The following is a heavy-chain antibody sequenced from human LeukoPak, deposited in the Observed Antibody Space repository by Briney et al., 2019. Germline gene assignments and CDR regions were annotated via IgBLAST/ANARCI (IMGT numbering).Heavy chain of an antibody. Sequence: SETLSLTCTVSGGSISSYYWSWIRQPPGKGPEWIGYIYYSGSTNYNPFLKSRVTISVDTSRNQFSLKLSSVTAADTAVYYCARVHSGSYYADYYYYMDVWGKGTTVTVSS. D-gene: IGHD1-26*01. CDR1: GGSISSYY. CDR3: ARVHSGSYYADYYYYMDV. V-gene: IGHV4-59*01. J-gene: IGHJ6*03. CDR2: IYYSGST.